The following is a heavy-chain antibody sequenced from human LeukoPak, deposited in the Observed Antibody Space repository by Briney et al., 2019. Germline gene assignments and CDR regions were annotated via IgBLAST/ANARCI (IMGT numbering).Heavy chain of an antibody. V-gene: IGHV3-23*01. CDR2: ISGSGGST. CDR3: AKDSLPYQLLSPPYFAG. CDR1: GFTFSRYA. Sequence: PGGSLRLSCAASGFTFSRYAVIWVRQAPGKGLEWVSAISGSGGSTYYADSVKGRFTISRDNSKNTLYLQMNSLRAEDTAVYYCAKDSLPYQLLSPPYFAGWGQGTLVTVSS. D-gene: IGHD2-2*01. J-gene: IGHJ4*02.